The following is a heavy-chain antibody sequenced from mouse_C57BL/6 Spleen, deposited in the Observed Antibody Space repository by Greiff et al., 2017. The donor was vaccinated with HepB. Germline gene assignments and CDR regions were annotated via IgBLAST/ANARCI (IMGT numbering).Heavy chain of an antibody. Sequence: EVHLVESGAELVKPGASVKLSCTASGFNIKDYYMHWVKQRTEQGLEWIGRIDPEDGETKYAPKFQGKATITADTSSNTAYLQLSSLTSEDTAVYYCARPSMITTDYYAMDYWGQGTSVTVSS. CDR2: IDPEDGET. V-gene: IGHV14-2*01. D-gene: IGHD2-4*01. J-gene: IGHJ4*01. CDR3: ARPSMITTDYYAMDY. CDR1: GFNIKDYY.